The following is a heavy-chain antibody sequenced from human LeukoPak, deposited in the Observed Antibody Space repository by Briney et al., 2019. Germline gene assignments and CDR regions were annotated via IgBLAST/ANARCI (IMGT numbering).Heavy chain of an antibody. CDR2: INSDGSST. D-gene: IGHD1-26*01. Sequence: GGSLRLSCAASGFTFSSYRMYWVRQAPGKGPVWVSRINSDGSSTIYADSVKGRFTISRDNSKNTLYLKMNSLRAEDTAVYYCAKGGGWEVQYYYYYMDVWGKGTTVTISS. V-gene: IGHV3-74*01. CDR3: AKGGGWEVQYYYYYMDV. CDR1: GFTFSSYR. J-gene: IGHJ6*03.